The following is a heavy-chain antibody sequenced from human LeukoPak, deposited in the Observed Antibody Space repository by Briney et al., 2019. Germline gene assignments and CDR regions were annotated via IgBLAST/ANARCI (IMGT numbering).Heavy chain of an antibody. V-gene: IGHV1-2*02. D-gene: IGHD2-2*01. CDR3: ARDRRIVAVPAAMGY. CDR2: INPNSGGT. Sequence: ASVKVSCKASGYTFTGYYMHWVRQAPGQGLEWMGWINPNSGGTNYAQKFQGRVTMTRDTSISTAYMELSRLRSDDTAVYYCARDRRIVAVPAAMGYWGQGTLVTVSS. CDR1: GYTFTGYY. J-gene: IGHJ4*02.